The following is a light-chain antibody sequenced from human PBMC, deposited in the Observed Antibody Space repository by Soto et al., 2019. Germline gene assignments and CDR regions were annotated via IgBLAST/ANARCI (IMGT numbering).Light chain of an antibody. Sequence: IVLTQSPATLSLSPGERATLSCRASQSVGSHFAWYQQKPGQAPRLLIYEASDRATGIPARFRGRGSGTDFTLTINSLAPEDFAVYDGQQRTIGPTFGQGTKVEI. V-gene: IGKV3-11*01. CDR3: QQRTIGPT. CDR1: QSVGSH. J-gene: IGKJ1*01. CDR2: EAS.